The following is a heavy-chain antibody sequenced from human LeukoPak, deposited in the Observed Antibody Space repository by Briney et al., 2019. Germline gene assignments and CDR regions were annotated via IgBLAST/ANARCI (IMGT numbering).Heavy chain of an antibody. Sequence: GGSLRLSCAPSGFTFSDYYMSWIRQAAGKVLEWVAYISSSSSYINYADSVKGRFTISRDNAKNSLYLQMNSLRADDTAGYYCAKLGWATAPLNYWGQGTLVTVSS. V-gene: IGHV3-11*06. D-gene: IGHD5-12*01. J-gene: IGHJ4*02. CDR1: GFTFSDYY. CDR3: AKLGWATAPLNY. CDR2: ISSSSSYI.